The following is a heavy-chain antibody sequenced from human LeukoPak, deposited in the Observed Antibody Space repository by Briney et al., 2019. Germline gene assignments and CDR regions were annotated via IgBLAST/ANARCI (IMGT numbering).Heavy chain of an antibody. D-gene: IGHD4-17*01. J-gene: IGHJ4*01. CDR2: ISGSGGST. V-gene: IGHV3-23*01. Sequence: GGTLRLSCAASGFTFSSYGMSWVRQAPGKGLEWVSAISGSGGSTYYADSVKGRFTISRDNAKNSLYLQLNSLRPEDTALYYCSTEPRSLLYWGHGTLVTVSS. CDR3: STEPRSLLY. CDR1: GFTFSSYG.